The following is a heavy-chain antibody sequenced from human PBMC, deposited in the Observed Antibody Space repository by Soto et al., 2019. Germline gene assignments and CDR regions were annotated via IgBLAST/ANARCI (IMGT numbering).Heavy chain of an antibody. Sequence: PSETLSLTCTVSGGSISSYYWSWIRQPPGKGLEWIGYIYYSGSTNYNPSLKSRVTISVDTSKNQFSLKLSSVTAADTAVYYCASSVYCGGDCYPYYFDYWGQGTLVTVSS. V-gene: IGHV4-59*01. J-gene: IGHJ4*02. CDR3: ASSVYCGGDCYPYYFDY. CDR1: GGSISSYY. D-gene: IGHD2-21*02. CDR2: IYYSGST.